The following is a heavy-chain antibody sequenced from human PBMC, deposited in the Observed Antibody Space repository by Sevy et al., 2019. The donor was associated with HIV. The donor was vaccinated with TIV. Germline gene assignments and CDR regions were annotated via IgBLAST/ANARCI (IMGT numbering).Heavy chain of an antibody. V-gene: IGHV3-23*01. D-gene: IGHD3-10*01. CDR2: ISGSGGST. CDR3: AKEYVTMVRGVIITPYFDY. CDR1: GFTFSSYA. Sequence: GGSLRLSCAASGFTFSSYAMSWVRQAPGKGLEWVSAISGSGGSTYYADSVEGRFTISRDNSKNTLYLQMNSLRAEDTAVYYCAKEYVTMVRGVIITPYFDYWGQGTLVTVSS. J-gene: IGHJ4*02.